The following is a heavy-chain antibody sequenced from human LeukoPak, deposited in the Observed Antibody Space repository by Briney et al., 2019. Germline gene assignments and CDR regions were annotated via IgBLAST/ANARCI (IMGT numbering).Heavy chain of an antibody. CDR3: AREGDYYGSGSSPLDY. Sequence: GGSLRLSCAASGFTFSSYGMHWVRQAPGKGLEWVAVISYDGSNKYYADSVKGRFTISRDNSKNTLYLQMNSLRAEDTAVYYCAREGDYYGSGSSPLDYWGQGTLVTVSS. D-gene: IGHD3-10*01. V-gene: IGHV3-30*03. J-gene: IGHJ4*02. CDR1: GFTFSSYG. CDR2: ISYDGSNK.